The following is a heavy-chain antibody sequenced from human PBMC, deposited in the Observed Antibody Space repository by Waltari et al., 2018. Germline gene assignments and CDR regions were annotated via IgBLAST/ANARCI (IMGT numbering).Heavy chain of an antibody. V-gene: IGHV3-7*01. CDR3: AREFRGSSSWYRDLLDY. CDR2: IKEDGSEQ. J-gene: IGHJ4*02. Sequence: EVHLVVSGGGLVQPGGSLRLSCVASGFTFSNYWMSWVRQAPGKGLEGVANIKEDGSEQYYVDSEKGRFTISRDNAKNSLYLQMNSLRAEDTAVYYCAREFRGSSSWYRDLLDYWGQGILVTVSS. D-gene: IGHD6-13*01. CDR1: GFTFSNYW.